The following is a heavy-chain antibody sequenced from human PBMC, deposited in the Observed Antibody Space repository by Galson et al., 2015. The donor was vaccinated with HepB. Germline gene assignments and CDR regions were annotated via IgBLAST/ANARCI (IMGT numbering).Heavy chain of an antibody. CDR1: GYTFTSYD. J-gene: IGHJ5*02. V-gene: IGHV1-8*01. CDR3: ARGASGVKGPSP. CDR2: MNPNSGNT. Sequence: SVKVSCKASGYTFTSYDINWVRQATGQGLEWMGWMNPNSGNTGYAQKFQGRVTMTRNTSISTDYMELSSLRSEDTAVYYCARGASGVKGPSPCGQGTLVTVSS. D-gene: IGHD3-3*01.